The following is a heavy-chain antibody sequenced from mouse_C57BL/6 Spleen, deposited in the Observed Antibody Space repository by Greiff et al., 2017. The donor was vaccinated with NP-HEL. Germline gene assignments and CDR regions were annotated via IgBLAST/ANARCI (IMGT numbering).Heavy chain of an antibody. D-gene: IGHD1-3*01. CDR1: GYTFTSYG. J-gene: IGHJ1*03. CDR2: IYPRSGNT. CDR3: ARSGVKNFDV. V-gene: IGHV1-81*01. Sequence: VQGVESGAELARPGASVKLSCKASGYTFTSYGISWVKQRTGQGLEWIGEIYPRSGNTYYNEKFKGKATLTADKSSSTAYMELRSLTSEDSAVYFCARSGVKNFDVWGTGTTVTVSS.